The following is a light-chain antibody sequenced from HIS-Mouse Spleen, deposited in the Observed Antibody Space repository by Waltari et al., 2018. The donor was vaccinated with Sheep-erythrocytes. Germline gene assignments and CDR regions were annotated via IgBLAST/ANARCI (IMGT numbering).Light chain of an antibody. CDR3: QQYYSYPYT. V-gene: IGKV1-8*01. J-gene: IGKJ2*01. CDR2: AAS. CDR1: QCIGSY. Sequence: AIRMTQSPSSLSASTGDRVTITCRASQCIGSYLAWYQQKPGKDPKLLIYAASTLQSGVPSRFSGSGSGTDFTLTISCLQSEDFATYYCQQYYSYPYTFGQGTKLEIK.